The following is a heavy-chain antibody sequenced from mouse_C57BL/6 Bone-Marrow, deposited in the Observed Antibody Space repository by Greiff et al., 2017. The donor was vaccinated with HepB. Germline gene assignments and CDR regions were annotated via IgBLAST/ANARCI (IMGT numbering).Heavy chain of an antibody. V-gene: IGHV14-4*01. CDR1: GFNIKDDY. J-gene: IGHJ4*01. D-gene: IGHD1-1*01. Sequence: VQLQQSGAELVRPGASVKLSCTASGFNIKDDYMHWVKQRPEQGLEWIGWIDPENGDTEYAAKFKGKATITADTSSNTAYLQLRSLTSEDTAVYYCTPYYYGSSYDALGYWGQGTSVTVSS. CDR2: IDPENGDT. CDR3: TPYYYGSSYDALGY.